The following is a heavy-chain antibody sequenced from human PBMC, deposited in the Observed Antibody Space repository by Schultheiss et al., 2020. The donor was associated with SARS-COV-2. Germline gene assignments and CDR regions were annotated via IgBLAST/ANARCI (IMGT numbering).Heavy chain of an antibody. V-gene: IGHV3-21*01. D-gene: IGHD5-18*01. CDR2: ISSSSSYI. Sequence: GESLKISCAASGFTFSSYSMNWVRQAPGKGLEWVSSISSSSSYIYYADSVKGRFTISRDNAKNSLYLQMNSLRAEDTAVYYCARHSYGTIDYWGQGTLVTVSS. CDR1: GFTFSSYS. J-gene: IGHJ4*02. CDR3: ARHSYGTIDY.